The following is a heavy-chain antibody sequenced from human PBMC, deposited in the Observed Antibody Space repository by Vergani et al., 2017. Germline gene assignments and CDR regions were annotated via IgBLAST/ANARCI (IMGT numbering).Heavy chain of an antibody. V-gene: IGHV4-39*01. CDR1: GASIRSSNYY. J-gene: IGHJ5*02. Sequence: QLQLQESGPGLVKPSATLSLTCSVSGASIRSSNYYLGWIRQPPGKGLEWIASIYYSGSTYYNPSLKSRVTISVDTSKNQFSLKLSSVTAADTAVYFCARHSTVEWLVKLGWIDPWGQGILV. CDR2: IYYSGST. CDR3: ARHSTVEWLVKLGWIDP. D-gene: IGHD6-19*01.